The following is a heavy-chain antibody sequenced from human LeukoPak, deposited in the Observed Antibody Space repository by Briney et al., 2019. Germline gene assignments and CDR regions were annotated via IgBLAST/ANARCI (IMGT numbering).Heavy chain of an antibody. CDR1: GASISSGSYS. J-gene: IGHJ3*02. V-gene: IGHV4-30-2*01. D-gene: IGHD3/OR15-3a*01. CDR2: IYHSGST. CDR3: AGSGYYTVGTFDI. Sequence: SQTLSLTCAVSGASISSGSYSWSWIRQPPGKGLEWIGYIYHSGSTYDNPSLSSRVTISVDRSKNQFSLKLSSVTAADTAVYYCAGSGYYTVGTFDIWGQGTMVTVSS.